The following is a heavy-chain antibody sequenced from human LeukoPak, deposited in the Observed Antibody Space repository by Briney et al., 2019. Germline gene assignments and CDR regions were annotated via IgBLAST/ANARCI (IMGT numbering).Heavy chain of an antibody. V-gene: IGHV3-30-3*01. CDR1: GFTFSSYA. Sequence: GGSLRLSCAASGFTFSSYAMHWVRQAPGKGLEWVAVIPYDGSNKYYADSVKGRFTISRDNSKNTLYLQMSSLRAEDTAVYYCARGSYGDYESYFDYWGQGTLVTVSS. D-gene: IGHD4-17*01. CDR2: IPYDGSNK. J-gene: IGHJ4*02. CDR3: ARGSYGDYESYFDY.